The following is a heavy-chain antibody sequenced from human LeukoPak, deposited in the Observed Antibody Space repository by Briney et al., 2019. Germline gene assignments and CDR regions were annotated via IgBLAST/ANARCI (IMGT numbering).Heavy chain of an antibody. Sequence: ASVKVSCKASGYTFNSFAMHWVRQAPGRGLEWMGIINPSGGSTSYAQKFQGRVTMTRDMSTSTVYMELSSLRSEDTAVYYCARAARGYSYGYDYWGQGTLVTVSS. CDR3: ARAARGYSYGYDY. CDR2: INPSGGST. D-gene: IGHD5-18*01. V-gene: IGHV1-46*02. J-gene: IGHJ4*02. CDR1: GYTFNSFA.